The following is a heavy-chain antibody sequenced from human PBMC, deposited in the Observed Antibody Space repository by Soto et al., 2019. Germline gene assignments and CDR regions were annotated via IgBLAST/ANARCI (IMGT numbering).Heavy chain of an antibody. CDR2: IYYTGAA. J-gene: IGHJ4*02. D-gene: IGHD2-21*01. V-gene: IGHV4-31*03. Sequence: SETLSLTCSVSGGSIDTGGFYWSWARQLPGKGLQWIGYIYYTGAAYYNPALKSRVVISLDTSANQFSLSLTSLTAADTAVYYCASGTFNDISFDSWGQGRLVT. CDR3: ASGTFNDISFDS. CDR1: GGSIDTGGFY.